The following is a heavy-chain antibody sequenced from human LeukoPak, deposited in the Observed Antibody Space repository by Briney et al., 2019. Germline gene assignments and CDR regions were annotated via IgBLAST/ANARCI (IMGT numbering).Heavy chain of an antibody. CDR1: GYTFTGYY. CDR3: AREMDYFATGVRWFDP. V-gene: IGHV1-2*02. CDR2: INPNSGGT. Sequence: ASVKVSCKASGYTFTGYYMHWVRQAPGQGLEWMGWINPNSGGTNYAQKFQGRVTMTRDTSISTAYMELSRLRSDDTAVYYCAREMDYFATGVRWFDPWGQGTLVTVSS. J-gene: IGHJ5*02. D-gene: IGHD7-27*01.